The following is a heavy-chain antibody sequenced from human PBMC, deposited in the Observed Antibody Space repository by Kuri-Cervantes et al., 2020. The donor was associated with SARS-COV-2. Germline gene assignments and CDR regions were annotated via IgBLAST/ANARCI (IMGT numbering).Heavy chain of an antibody. CDR1: GYSFTSYW. CDR3: ARLGNIWFGELLTPIPDK. D-gene: IGHD3-10*01. V-gene: IGHV5-51*01. Sequence: GESLKISCKGSGYSFTSYWIGWVRQMPGKGLEWMGIIYPGDSDTRYSPSFQGQVTISADKSISTAYLQWSSLKASDTAMYYCARLGNIWFGELLTPIPDKWGQGTLVTVSS. J-gene: IGHJ4*02. CDR2: IYPGDSDT.